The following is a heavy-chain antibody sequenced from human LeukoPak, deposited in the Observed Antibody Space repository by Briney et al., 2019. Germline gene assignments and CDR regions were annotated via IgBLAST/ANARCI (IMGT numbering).Heavy chain of an antibody. CDR1: GFTFSSYS. CDR3: AREGYYSGMDV. J-gene: IGHJ6*02. V-gene: IGHV3-21*01. CDR2: IGSSISYI. Sequence: GSLRLSCAASGFTFSSYSMKWVRQAPGKGLEWVSFIGSSISYISYADPVKGRFTISRDNAKNSLYLQMNSLRAEDTAVYYCAREGYYSGMDVWGQGTTVTVSS.